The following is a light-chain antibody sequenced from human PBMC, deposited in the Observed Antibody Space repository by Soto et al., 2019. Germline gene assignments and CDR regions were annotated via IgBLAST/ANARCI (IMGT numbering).Light chain of an antibody. CDR2: DAC. V-gene: IGKV1-5*01. CDR1: QSISSW. Sequence: INRTHSPSTLSASLRYRFTITVRASQSISSWLAWYQQKPGKAPKLLIYDACNLERGGPSRFSGSGSGTDFTFTISGLLREDIATYYCQQYVNLPRTFGQGTRLEI. CDR3: QQYVNLPRT. J-gene: IGKJ5*01.